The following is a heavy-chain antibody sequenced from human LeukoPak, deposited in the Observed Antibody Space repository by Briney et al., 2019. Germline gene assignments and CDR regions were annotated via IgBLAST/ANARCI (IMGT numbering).Heavy chain of an antibody. D-gene: IGHD3-22*01. CDR3: ARDFSSGYYHGDYFDY. V-gene: IGHV3-23*01. J-gene: IGHJ4*02. CDR2: ISGSGGST. Sequence: GGSLRLSCTASGFTFSSYAMSWVRQAPGKGLEWVSAISGSGGSTYYADSVKGRFTMSRDNSKNTLYLQMNSLRAEDTAVYYCARDFSSGYYHGDYFDYWGQGTLLTVSS. CDR1: GFTFSSYA.